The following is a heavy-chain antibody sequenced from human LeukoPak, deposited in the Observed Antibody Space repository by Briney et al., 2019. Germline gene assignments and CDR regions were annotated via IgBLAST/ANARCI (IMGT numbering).Heavy chain of an antibody. CDR3: ARFIVSGYDHGDY. Sequence: SETLSLTCTVSGGSISSGDYYWSWIRQPPGKGLEWIGYIYYSGSTYYNPSLKSRVTISVDTSKNQFSLKLSSVTAADTAVYYCARFIVSGYDHGDYWGQGTLVTVSS. CDR1: GGSISSGDYY. CDR2: IYYSGST. D-gene: IGHD5-12*01. V-gene: IGHV4-30-4*01. J-gene: IGHJ4*02.